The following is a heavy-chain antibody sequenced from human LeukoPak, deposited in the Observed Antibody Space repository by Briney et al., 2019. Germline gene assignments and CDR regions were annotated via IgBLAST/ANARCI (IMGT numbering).Heavy chain of an antibody. D-gene: IGHD5-18*01. CDR1: GYTFTGYY. CDR2: INPNSGGT. J-gene: IGHJ4*02. V-gene: IGHV1-2*02. Sequence: ASVWVSCKASGYTFTGYYMHWVRQAPGQGLEWMGWINPNSGGTNNEQKFQGRVTMTRDTSISTAYMELSRLRFDDTAVYYCARGDVDTAMVTPDYWGQGTLVTVSS. CDR3: ARGDVDTAMVTPDY.